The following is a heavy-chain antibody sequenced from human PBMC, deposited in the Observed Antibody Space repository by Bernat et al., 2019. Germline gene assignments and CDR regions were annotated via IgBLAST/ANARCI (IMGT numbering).Heavy chain of an antibody. CDR2: IYYSGST. CDR1: GDSISSHY. Sequence: QVRLQESGPGLVKPSETLSPTCTVSGDSISSHYWGWFRLPPGKGLEWIGYIYYSGSTNYNPSLENRVSISIDTSKKHFSLNLSSVTAADTAVYYCARSYPRGQQQGDAFDVWGQGTKVTVSS. V-gene: IGHV4-59*11. J-gene: IGHJ3*01. CDR3: ARSYPRGQQQGDAFDV. D-gene: IGHD6-13*01.